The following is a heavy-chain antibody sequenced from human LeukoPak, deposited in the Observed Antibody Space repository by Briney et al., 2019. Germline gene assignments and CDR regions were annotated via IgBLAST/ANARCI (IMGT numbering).Heavy chain of an antibody. D-gene: IGHD1-1*01. CDR1: GFTFSGSW. V-gene: IGHV3-74*01. CDR3: ARAGPNWRIDY. Sequence: GGSLRLSCAASGFTFSGSWIHWVRQAPGKGLLWVSLINHDGSNINYADSVKGRFTISRGTAKNTLYLQMNSLRAEDTAVYYCARAGPNWRIDYWGQGTLVTVSS. J-gene: IGHJ4*02. CDR2: INHDGSNI.